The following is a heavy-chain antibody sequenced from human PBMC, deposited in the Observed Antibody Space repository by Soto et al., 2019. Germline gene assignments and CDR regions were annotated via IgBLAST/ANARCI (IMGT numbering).Heavy chain of an antibody. Sequence: SVKVSCKASGGTFSSYAISWVRQAPGQGLEWMGGIIPIFGTANYAQKFQGRVTITADESTSTAYMELSSLRSEDTAVYYCARDYLVMVTTTTNNWFDPWGQGTLVTVSS. CDR1: GGTFSSYA. CDR2: IIPIFGTA. D-gene: IGHD2-21*02. V-gene: IGHV1-69*13. CDR3: ARDYLVMVTTTTNNWFDP. J-gene: IGHJ5*02.